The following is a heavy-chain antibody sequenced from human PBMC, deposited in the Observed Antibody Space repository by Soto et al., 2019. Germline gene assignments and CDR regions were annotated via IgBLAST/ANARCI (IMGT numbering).Heavy chain of an antibody. J-gene: IGHJ4*02. CDR2: FYYSGST. Sequence: QVQLQESGPGLVKPSETLSLTCSVSGDSISSYYWSWIRQPPGKGLEWLGYFYYSGSTNYNPSLKSRVTISVDTSKNQVSLKLTSVTAADTALYYCASVRSLEWLPNEQNYFDYWGQGTLVTVSS. CDR3: ASVRSLEWLPNEQNYFDY. CDR1: GDSISSYY. D-gene: IGHD3-3*01. V-gene: IGHV4-59*01.